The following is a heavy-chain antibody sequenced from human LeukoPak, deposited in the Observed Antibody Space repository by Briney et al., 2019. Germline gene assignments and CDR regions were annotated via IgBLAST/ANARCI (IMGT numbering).Heavy chain of an antibody. CDR1: GYTLTELS. D-gene: IGHD1-14*01. CDR2: FDPEDGET. Sequence: ASVKVSCKVSGYTLTELSMHWGRQAPGKGLEWMGGFDPEDGETIYAQKFQGRVTMTEDTSTDTAYMELSSLRSEDTAVYYCAKDWSHRHYYYYMDVWGKGTTVTVSS. CDR3: AKDWSHRHYYYYMDV. V-gene: IGHV1-24*01. J-gene: IGHJ6*03.